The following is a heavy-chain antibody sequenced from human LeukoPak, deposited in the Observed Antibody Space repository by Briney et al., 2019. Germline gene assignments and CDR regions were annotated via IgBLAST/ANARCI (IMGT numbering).Heavy chain of an antibody. CDR3: AKEGPLRRTDFDY. Sequence: GGSLRLSCAASGFTFSSCAMSSVRQAPGTGLEWVAGIDENGGGRYYADSVKDRFTISRDNFRNTLYLQMDSLRAEDTAVYYCAKEGPLRRTDFDYWGPGSLVTVSS. CDR2: IDENGGGR. CDR1: GFTFSSCA. J-gene: IGHJ4*02. V-gene: IGHV3-23*01.